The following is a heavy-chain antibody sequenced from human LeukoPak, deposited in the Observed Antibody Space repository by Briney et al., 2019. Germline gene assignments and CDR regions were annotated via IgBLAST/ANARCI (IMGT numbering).Heavy chain of an antibody. CDR3: AKYYDFWSGYRPTFDY. V-gene: IGHV3-7*01. CDR2: IKQDGSEK. Sequence: GGSLRLSCAASGFTFTSYWMSWVRQAPGKGLEWVANIKQDGSEKYYVDSVKGRFTISRDNAKNSLYLQMDSLRAEDTAVYYCAKYYDFWSGYRPTFDYWGQGTLVTVSS. D-gene: IGHD3-3*01. CDR1: GFTFTSYW. J-gene: IGHJ4*02.